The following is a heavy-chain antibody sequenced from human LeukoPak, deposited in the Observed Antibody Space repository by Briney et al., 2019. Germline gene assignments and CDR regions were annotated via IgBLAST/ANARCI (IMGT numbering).Heavy chain of an antibody. D-gene: IGHD2-21*02. CDR1: GFTFSSYS. Sequence: GGSLRLSCAASGFTFSSYSMNWVRQAPGKGLEWVSSISSSSSYIYYADSVKGRFTISRDNAKNSLYLQMNSLRAEDTALYYCAKDYCGGDCSIDYWGRGTLVTVSS. CDR3: AKDYCGGDCSIDY. V-gene: IGHV3-21*04. J-gene: IGHJ4*02. CDR2: ISSSSSYI.